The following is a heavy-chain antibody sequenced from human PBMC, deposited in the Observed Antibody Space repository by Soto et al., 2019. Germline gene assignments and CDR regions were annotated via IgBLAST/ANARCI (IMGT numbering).Heavy chain of an antibody. V-gene: IGHV5-51*01. J-gene: IGHJ6*02. D-gene: IGHD1-7*01. Sequence: GESLKISGKGPGYSFTSYWIGWVRRMPGKGLEWMGIIYAGDSDTRYSPSFQGQVTISADKSISTAYLQWSSLKASDTAMYYCAILGWNYVYYYGIDVRAQRTTVTGSS. CDR1: GYSFTSYW. CDR3: AILGWNYVYYYGIDV. CDR2: IYAGDSDT.